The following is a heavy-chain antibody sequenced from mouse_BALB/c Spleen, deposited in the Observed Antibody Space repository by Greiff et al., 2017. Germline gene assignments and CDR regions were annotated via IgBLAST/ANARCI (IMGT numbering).Heavy chain of an antibody. CDR2: INPSTGYT. V-gene: IGHV1-7*01. J-gene: IGHJ3*01. Sequence: QVQLQQSGAELAKPGASVKMSCKASGYTFTSYWMHWVKQRPGQGLEWIGYINPSTGYTEFNEKFKGKATLTSDKSSSTAYMELSSLTSEDSAVYYCARSREATFAYWGQGTLVTVSA. CDR3: ARSREATFAY. CDR1: GYTFTSYW.